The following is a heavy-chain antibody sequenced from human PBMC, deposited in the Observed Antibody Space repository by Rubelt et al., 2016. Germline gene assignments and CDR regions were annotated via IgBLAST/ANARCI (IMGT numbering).Heavy chain of an antibody. CDR3: ANAAQDIVVVPAAIRYAPPEYFQH. D-gene: IGHD2-2*02. Sequence: GGSLRLPCAASGSTLSSYNLNWARQAPGKGLEGVSYISSSSGSGTIYYADSVKGRFTSPRDNAKNSLYVQMNSRGAKDTAVYYCANAAQDIVVVPAAIRYAPPEYFQHWGQGTLVTVSS. CDR2: ISSSSGSGTI. CDR1: GSTLSSYN. J-gene: IGHJ1*01. V-gene: IGHV3-48*04.